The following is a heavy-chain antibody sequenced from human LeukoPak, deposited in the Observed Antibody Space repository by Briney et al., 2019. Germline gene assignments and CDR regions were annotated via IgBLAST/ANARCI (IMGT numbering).Heavy chain of an antibody. V-gene: IGHV3-30-3*01. D-gene: IGHD4-17*01. CDR3: ARKRYGDYSDY. J-gene: IGHJ4*02. CDR2: ISYDGSNK. Sequence: PGGSLRLSCAVSGFTFSSYAMHWVRQAPGKGLEWVAVISYDGSNKYYADSVKGRFTISRDNSKNTLYLQMNSLRAEDTAVYYCARKRYGDYSDYWGQGTLVTVSS. CDR1: GFTFSSYA.